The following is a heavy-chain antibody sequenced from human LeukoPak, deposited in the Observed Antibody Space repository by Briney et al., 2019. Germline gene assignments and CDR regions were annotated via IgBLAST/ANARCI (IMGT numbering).Heavy chain of an antibody. J-gene: IGHJ5*02. CDR1: GASISSSNYY. CDR2: IYSSGNT. V-gene: IGHV4-39*01. D-gene: IGHD2-21*02. Sequence: PSETLSLTCAVSGASISSSNYYWGWVRQSPGKGLEWIGNIYSSGNTYCNASLKSRVTMYIDTSKNQFSLKLSSVTAADTAMYYCARTHIVVVTERFDPWGQGTLVTVSS. CDR3: ARTHIVVVTERFDP.